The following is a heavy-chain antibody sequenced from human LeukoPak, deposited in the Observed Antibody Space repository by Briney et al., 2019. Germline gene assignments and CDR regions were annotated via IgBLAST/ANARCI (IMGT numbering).Heavy chain of an antibody. V-gene: IGHV3-30*04. Sequence: SGGSLRLSCAASGFTFSSYAMHWVRQAPGKGLEWVAVISYDGSNKYYADSVKGRFTISRDNSKNTLYLQMNSLRAEDTAMYYCARSGRGGAFDIWGQGTMVTVSS. D-gene: IGHD1-26*01. CDR3: ARSGRGGAFDI. CDR1: GFTFSSYA. CDR2: ISYDGSNK. J-gene: IGHJ3*02.